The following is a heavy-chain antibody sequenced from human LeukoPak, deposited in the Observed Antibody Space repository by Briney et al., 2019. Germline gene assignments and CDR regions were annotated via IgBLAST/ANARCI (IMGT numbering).Heavy chain of an antibody. V-gene: IGHV4-59*01. CDR3: ARYIRGPDYYIDV. D-gene: IGHD2-2*01. CDR2: VSYSGST. CDR1: GGALSSDY. J-gene: IGHJ6*03. Sequence: SEALSLTCTASGGALSSDYWSWIRQPPGKGLEWIGYVSYSGSTNYNPSLSSRLTISLDTPKNRFSLNLYSVTAADTAIYFCARYIRGPDYYIDVWGKGTTVAVSS.